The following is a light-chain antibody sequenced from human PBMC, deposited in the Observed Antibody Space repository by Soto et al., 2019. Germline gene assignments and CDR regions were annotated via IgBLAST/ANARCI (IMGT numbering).Light chain of an antibody. V-gene: IGLV2-14*01. J-gene: IGLJ1*01. CDR1: SSDVGGYNY. CDR3: CSYTTSNTRQIV. Sequence: QFALTQPASVSGSPGQSITLSCPGTSSDVGGYNYVSWYQQHPGKAPKFMIYDVSNRPSGVSNRFSGSKSGNTASLTISGLQAEDEADYYCCSYTTSNTRQIVFGTGTKVTVL. CDR2: DVS.